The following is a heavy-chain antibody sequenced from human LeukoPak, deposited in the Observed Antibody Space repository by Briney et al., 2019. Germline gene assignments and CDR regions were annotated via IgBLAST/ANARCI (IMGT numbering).Heavy chain of an antibody. CDR3: ARGPSQFHYGMDV. CDR2: MWYDGSNK. Sequence: GRSLRLSCAASGFTFSSYGMHWVRQAPGKGLEWVAVMWYDGSNKYYADSVKGRFTISRDNSKNTLYLQMNSLRAEDTAVYYCARGPSQFHYGMDVWGQGTTVTVSS. V-gene: IGHV3-33*01. J-gene: IGHJ6*02. CDR1: GFTFSSYG. D-gene: IGHD2-21*01.